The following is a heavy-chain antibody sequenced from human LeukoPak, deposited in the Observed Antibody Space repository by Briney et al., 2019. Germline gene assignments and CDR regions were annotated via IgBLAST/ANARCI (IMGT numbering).Heavy chain of an antibody. CDR1: GFTVSSNY. V-gene: IGHV3-53*01. D-gene: IGHD2-2*01. CDR2: IYSGGST. CDR3: ARGNYCSSTSCFYGMDV. J-gene: IGHJ6*02. Sequence: GGSLRLSCAASGFTVSSNYMSWVRQAPGKGLEWVSVIYSGGSTYHADSVKGRFTISRDNSKNTLYLQMNSLRAEDTAVYYCARGNYCSSTSCFYGMDVWGQGTTVTVSS.